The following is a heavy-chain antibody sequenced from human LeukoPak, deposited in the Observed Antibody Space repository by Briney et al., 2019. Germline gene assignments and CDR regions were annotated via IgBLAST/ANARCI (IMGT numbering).Heavy chain of an antibody. J-gene: IGHJ4*02. CDR1: GFTFSSYS. CDR3: ARERSKFDY. CDR2: ISSSSSTI. D-gene: IGHD4-11*01. Sequence: GGSLRLSCAASGFTFSSYSMNWVRQAPGKGLEWVSYISSSSSTIYYADFVKGRFTISRDNAKNSLYLQMNSLRAEDTAVYYCARERSKFDYWGQGTLVTVSS. V-gene: IGHV3-48*04.